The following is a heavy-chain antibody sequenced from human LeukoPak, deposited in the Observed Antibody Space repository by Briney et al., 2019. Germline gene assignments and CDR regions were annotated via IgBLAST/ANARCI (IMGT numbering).Heavy chain of an antibody. D-gene: IGHD3-16*01. CDR2: VSYDAKHK. CDR1: GYIFRSFG. V-gene: IGHV3-30*18. J-gene: IGHJ6*02. CDR3: AKHRGGGMDV. Sequence: GGSLRLSCVASGYIFRSFGMHWVRQAPGKGLEWVAVVSYDAKHKFYADSVRGRFTISGDNSKNTVYLQMNSLRAEDTATYYCAKHRGGGMDVWGQGTTVIVS.